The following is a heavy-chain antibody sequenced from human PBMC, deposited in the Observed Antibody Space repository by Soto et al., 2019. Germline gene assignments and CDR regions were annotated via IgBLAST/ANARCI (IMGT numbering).Heavy chain of an antibody. D-gene: IGHD3-10*01. CDR1: GFTFSSYG. V-gene: IGHV3-33*01. Sequence: GGSLRLSCAASGFTFSSYGMHWVRQAPGKGLEWVAVIWYDGSNKYYADSVKGRFTISRDNSKNTLYLRMNSLRAEDTAVYYCARVSMVRGVIPYYYYGMDVWGQGTTVTVSS. CDR2: IWYDGSNK. CDR3: ARVSMVRGVIPYYYYGMDV. J-gene: IGHJ6*02.